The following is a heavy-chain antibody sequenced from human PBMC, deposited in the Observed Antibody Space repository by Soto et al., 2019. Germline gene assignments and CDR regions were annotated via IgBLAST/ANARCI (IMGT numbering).Heavy chain of an antibody. V-gene: IGHV4-59*01. J-gene: IGHJ3*02. D-gene: IGHD1-7*01. CDR2: IYYSGST. CDR1: GGSISSYY. Sequence: SETLSLTCTVSGGSISSYYWSWIRQPPGKGLEWIGCIYYSGSTNYNPSLKSRVTISVDTSKNQFSLKLSSVTAVDTAVYYCARDGITGTTDAFDIWGQGTMVTVSS. CDR3: ARDGITGTTDAFDI.